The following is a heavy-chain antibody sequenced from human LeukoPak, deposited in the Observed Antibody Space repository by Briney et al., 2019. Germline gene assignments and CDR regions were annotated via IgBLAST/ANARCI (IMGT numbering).Heavy chain of an antibody. CDR3: ARDARDTYLRPYMSWYFDL. CDR2: IWYDGSNK. J-gene: IGHJ2*01. CDR1: GFTFSSYG. D-gene: IGHD3-16*01. Sequence: GGSLRLSCAASGFTFSSYGMHWVRQAPGKGLEWVAVIWYDGSNKYYADSVKGRFTISRDNSKNTLYLQMNSLRAEDTAVYYCARDARDTYLRPYMSWYFDLWGRGTLVTVSS. V-gene: IGHV3-33*01.